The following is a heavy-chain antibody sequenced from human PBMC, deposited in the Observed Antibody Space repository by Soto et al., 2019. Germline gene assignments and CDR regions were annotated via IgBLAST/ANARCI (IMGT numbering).Heavy chain of an antibody. CDR1: GFTFSSYS. CDR3: ARDGSWDGSSTSCHGYYFDY. D-gene: IGHD2-2*01. V-gene: IGHV3-21*01. CDR2: ISSSSSYI. J-gene: IGHJ4*02. Sequence: GGSLRLSCAASGFTFSSYSMNWVRQAPGKGLEWVSSISSSSSYIYYADSVKGRFTISRDNTKNSLYLQMNSLRAEDTAVYYCARDGSWDGSSTSCHGYYFDYWGQGTLVTVSS.